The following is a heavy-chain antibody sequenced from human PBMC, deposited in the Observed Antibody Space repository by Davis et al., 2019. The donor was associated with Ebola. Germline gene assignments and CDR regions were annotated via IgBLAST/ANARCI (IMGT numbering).Heavy chain of an antibody. D-gene: IGHD6-6*01. V-gene: IGHV1-69*06. CDR2: IIPIFGTA. Sequence: SVKVSCKASGYTFTSYYMHWVRQAPGQGLEWMGGIIPIFGTANYAQKFQGRVTITADKSTSTAYMELSSLRSEDTAVYYCARGPHSSSRREGYYYYYGMDVWGQGTTVTVSS. CDR1: GYTFTSYY. J-gene: IGHJ6*02. CDR3: ARGPHSSSRREGYYYYYGMDV.